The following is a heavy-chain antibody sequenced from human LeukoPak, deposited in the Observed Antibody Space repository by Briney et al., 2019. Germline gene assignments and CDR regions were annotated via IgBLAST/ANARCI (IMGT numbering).Heavy chain of an antibody. CDR2: IYHSGST. CDR1: GGSISSSNW. CDR3: ARGGNSSPQDFDY. Sequence: SGTLSLTCAVSGGSISSSNWWSWVRQPPGKGLEWIGEIYHSGSTNYNPSLKSRVTISVDMSKNQFSLNLNSVTAADTAVYYCARGGNSSPQDFDYWGQGTLVTVSS. V-gene: IGHV4-4*02. D-gene: IGHD4-23*01. J-gene: IGHJ4*02.